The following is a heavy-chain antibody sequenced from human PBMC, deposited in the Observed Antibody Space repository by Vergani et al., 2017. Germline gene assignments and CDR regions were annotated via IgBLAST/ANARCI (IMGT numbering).Heavy chain of an antibody. V-gene: IGHV3-74*02. CDR3: VRARCSCPCFMSNWFDS. CDR2: IKSDGSIT. J-gene: IGHJ5*01. Sequence: EVQLVESGGGLVKPGGSLRLSCAASGFTFSSYSMNWVRQAPGKGLEWVSRIKSDGSITNYADSVKGRFTISRDNAKNTLYLEMNSLRGDDTAIYYCVRARCSCPCFMSNWFDSWGQGTLVTVSS. D-gene: IGHD2-15*01. CDR1: GFTFSSYS.